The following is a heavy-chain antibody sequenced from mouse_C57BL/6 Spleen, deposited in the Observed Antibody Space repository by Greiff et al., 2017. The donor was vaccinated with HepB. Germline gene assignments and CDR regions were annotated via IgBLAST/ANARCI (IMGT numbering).Heavy chain of an antibody. CDR2: INYDGSST. CDR3: ARGGGGYSSWFAY. D-gene: IGHD2-3*01. J-gene: IGHJ3*01. CDR1: GFTFSDYY. Sequence: EVKLVESEGGLVQPGSSMKLSCTASGFTFSDYYMAWVRQVPEKGLEWVANINYDGSSTYYLDSLKSRFIISRDNAKNILYLQMSSLKSEDTATYYCARGGGGYSSWFAYWGQGTLVTVSA. V-gene: IGHV5-16*01.